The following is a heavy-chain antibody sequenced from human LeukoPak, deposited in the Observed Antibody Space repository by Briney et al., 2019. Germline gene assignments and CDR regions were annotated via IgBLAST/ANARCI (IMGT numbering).Heavy chain of an antibody. D-gene: IGHD2-2*01. V-gene: IGHV3-23*01. CDR3: AKDRRACSSSSCYYRFDY. Sequence: PGRSLRLSCAASEFTFSSYAMSWVRQAPGKGLEWVSAISDSGGSTYYAASVKGRLTVFRDNSKNNMYLQMNSLRAEDTDVYYCAKDRRACSSSSCYYRFDYWGQGTLVTVSS. CDR1: EFTFSSYA. J-gene: IGHJ4*02. CDR2: ISDSGGST.